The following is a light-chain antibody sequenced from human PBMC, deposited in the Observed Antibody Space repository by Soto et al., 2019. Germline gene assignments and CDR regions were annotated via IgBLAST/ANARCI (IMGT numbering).Light chain of an antibody. J-gene: IGKJ5*01. V-gene: IGKV1-9*01. CDR1: QGISSY. Sequence: IQLTQSPSSLYASVGDRVTITCRASQGISSYLAWYQQKPGKAPNLLIHDASTLQSGVPSRFSGSGSGTDFTLTISSLQPEDFATYYCQQLSTYPITFGQGTRLEIK. CDR2: DAS. CDR3: QQLSTYPIT.